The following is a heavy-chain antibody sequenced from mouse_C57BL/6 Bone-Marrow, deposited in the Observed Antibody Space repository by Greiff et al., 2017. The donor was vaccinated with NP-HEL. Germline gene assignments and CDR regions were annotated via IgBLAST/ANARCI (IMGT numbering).Heavy chain of an antibody. Sequence: QVQLQQPGAELVKPGASVKLSCKASGYTFTSYWMQWVKQRPGQGLEWIGEIDPSDSYTNYHQKFKGKATLTVDTSSSTAYMQLSSLTSEDSAVYYCAYSRTGTGGAMDYWGQGTSVTVSS. D-gene: IGHD4-1*01. CDR3: AYSRTGTGGAMDY. J-gene: IGHJ4*01. CDR1: GYTFTSYW. V-gene: IGHV1-50*01. CDR2: IDPSDSYT.